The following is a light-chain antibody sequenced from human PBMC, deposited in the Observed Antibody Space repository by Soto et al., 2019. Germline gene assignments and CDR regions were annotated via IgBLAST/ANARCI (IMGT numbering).Light chain of an antibody. Sequence: DIQMTQSPSSLSASVGDSVTITCRASQNIKTYLNWYQQEPGKAPNLLIYAASSLHSGVPSRFSGSGSGTDFTLTISSLQPEDFATYYCQQSYSTPQTFGQGTKVDIK. J-gene: IGKJ1*01. CDR3: QQSYSTPQT. CDR1: QNIKTY. CDR2: AAS. V-gene: IGKV1-39*01.